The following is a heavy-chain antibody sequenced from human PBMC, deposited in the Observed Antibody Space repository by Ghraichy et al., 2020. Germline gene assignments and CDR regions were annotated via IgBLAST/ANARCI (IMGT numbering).Heavy chain of an antibody. CDR2: IYYSGST. Sequence: SETLSLTCTVSDGSISSTNYSWGWIRQPPGKGLEWIGNIYYSGSTYCNPSLKSRLIISLDTSENQVSLKLSSVTAADTAVYYCARHRFPGYDILTAYVLGAFDIWGQGTMVTVSP. CDR3: ARHRFPGYDILTAYVLGAFDI. J-gene: IGHJ3*02. CDR1: DGSISSTNYS. D-gene: IGHD3-9*01. V-gene: IGHV4-39*01.